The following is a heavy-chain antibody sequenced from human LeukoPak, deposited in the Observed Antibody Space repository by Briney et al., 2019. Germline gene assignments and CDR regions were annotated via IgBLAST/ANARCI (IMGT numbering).Heavy chain of an antibody. CDR3: ARGEGDTAMVLLPFDY. CDR1: GYTFTSYG. V-gene: IGHV1-18*01. J-gene: IGHJ4*02. D-gene: IGHD5-18*01. CDR2: ISAYNGST. Sequence: ASVKVSCKASGYTFTSYGISWVRQAPGQGLEWMGWISAYNGSTNYAQKLQGRVTMTTDTSTSTAYMELRSLRSDDTAVYYCARGEGDTAMVLLPFDYWGQGTLVTVSS.